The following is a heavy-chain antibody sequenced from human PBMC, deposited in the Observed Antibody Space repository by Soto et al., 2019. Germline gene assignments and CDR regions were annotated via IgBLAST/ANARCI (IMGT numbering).Heavy chain of an antibody. Sequence: PGGSLRLSCAASGFTFSSYSMNWVRQAPGKGLEWVSSISSSSSYIYYADSVKGRFTISRDNAKNSLYLQVNSLRAEDAAVYYCARALLVVVAATPGTGYYYYGMDVWGQGTTVTVSS. CDR3: ARALLVVVAATPGTGYYYYGMDV. CDR1: GFTFSSYS. D-gene: IGHD2-15*01. V-gene: IGHV3-21*01. J-gene: IGHJ6*02. CDR2: ISSSSSYI.